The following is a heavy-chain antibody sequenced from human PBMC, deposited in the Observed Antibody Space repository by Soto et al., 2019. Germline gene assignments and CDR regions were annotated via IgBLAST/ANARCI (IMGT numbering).Heavy chain of an antibody. CDR1: GYTFTCYY. CDR3: ARHSGYDYVFDY. J-gene: IGHJ4*02. V-gene: IGHV1-2*02. Sequence: XSVKVSCKASGYTFTCYYIHWVRQVPGQGLEWMGWINPNNGDTNYAQKFQGRVTMTRDTSTSTAYMELSSLRFDDTAVYYCARHSGYDYVFDYWGQGPLVTV. CDR2: INPNNGDT. D-gene: IGHD5-12*01.